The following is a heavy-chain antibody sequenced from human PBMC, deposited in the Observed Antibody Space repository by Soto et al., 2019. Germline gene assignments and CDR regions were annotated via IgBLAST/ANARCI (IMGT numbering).Heavy chain of an antibody. V-gene: IGHV3-30-3*01. CDR2: ISYDGSNK. CDR1: GFTFSSYA. D-gene: IGHD6-13*01. J-gene: IGHJ4*02. CDR3: ARPRGLWQQPVGY. Sequence: GGSLRLSCAASGFTFSSYAMHWVRQAPGKGLEWVAVISYDGSNKYYADSVKGRFTISRDNSKNTLYLQMNSLRAEDTAVYYCARPRGLWQQPVGYWGQGTLVTVSS.